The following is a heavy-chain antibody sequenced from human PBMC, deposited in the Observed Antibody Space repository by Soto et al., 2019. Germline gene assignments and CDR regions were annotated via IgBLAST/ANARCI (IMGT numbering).Heavy chain of an antibody. D-gene: IGHD3-10*01. V-gene: IGHV3-21*01. CDR3: ARDKGQGTYTSYGMDV. CDR2: ISSSSSYI. Sequence: GGSLRLSCAASGFTFSSYSMNWVRQAPGKGLEWVSSISSSSSYIYYADSVKGRFTISRDNAKNSLYLQMNSLRAEDTAVYYCARDKGQGTYTSYGMDVWGKGTTVTVSS. CDR1: GFTFSSYS. J-gene: IGHJ6*04.